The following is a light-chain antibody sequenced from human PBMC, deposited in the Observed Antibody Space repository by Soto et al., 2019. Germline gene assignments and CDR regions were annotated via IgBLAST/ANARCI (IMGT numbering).Light chain of an antibody. CDR2: RAS. CDR1: QRLSSW. V-gene: IGKV1-5*03. CDR3: QQYTTYAWT. J-gene: IGKJ1*01. Sequence: DIQMTQSPSTVSASVGDRVTITCRASQRLSSWLAWYQQKPGKAPKLLIYRASNLESGVPSRFSGSASGTEFTLTISSLQPDDFATYYCQQYTTYAWTFGQGTRVEVK.